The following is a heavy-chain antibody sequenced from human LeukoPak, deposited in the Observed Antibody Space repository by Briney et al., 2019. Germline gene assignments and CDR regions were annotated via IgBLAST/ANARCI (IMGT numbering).Heavy chain of an antibody. CDR2: INPNSGGT. J-gene: IGHJ5*02. CDR3: ARDYSGSYTNWFDP. D-gene: IGHD1-26*01. V-gene: IGHV1-2*02. CDR1: GYTFTGYY. Sequence: GAPVKVSCKASGYTFTGYYMHWVRQAPGQGLEWMGWINPNSGGTNYAQKFQGRVTMTRDTSISTAYMELSRLRSDDTAVYYCARDYSGSYTNWFDPWGQGTLVTVSS.